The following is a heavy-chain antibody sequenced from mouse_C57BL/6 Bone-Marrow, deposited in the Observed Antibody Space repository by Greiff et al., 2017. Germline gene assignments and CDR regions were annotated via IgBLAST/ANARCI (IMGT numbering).Heavy chain of an antibody. Sequence: EVKLVESGGGLVKPGGSLKLSCAASGFTFSDYGMHWVRQAPEKGLEWVAYISSGSSTIYYADTVKGRFTISRDNAKNTLFLQMTSLRSADTAMYYCAITTVVATDAMDYWGQGTSVTVSA. CDR1: GFTFSDYG. CDR2: ISSGSSTI. J-gene: IGHJ4*01. CDR3: AITTVVATDAMDY. V-gene: IGHV5-17*01. D-gene: IGHD1-1*01.